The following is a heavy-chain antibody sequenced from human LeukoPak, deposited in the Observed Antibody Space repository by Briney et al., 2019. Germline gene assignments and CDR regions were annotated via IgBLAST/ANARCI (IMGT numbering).Heavy chain of an antibody. CDR3: ARSPTYGDYGRYFDY. CDR1: GITFSSYW. J-gene: IGHJ4*02. Sequence: PGGSLRLSCAASGITFSSYWMHWVRHAPGKGLVWVSRINSDGSSTSYADSVKGRFTISRDNAKNTLYLQMNSLRAEDTAVYYCARSPTYGDYGRYFDYWGQGTLVTVSS. V-gene: IGHV3-74*01. CDR2: INSDGSST. D-gene: IGHD4-17*01.